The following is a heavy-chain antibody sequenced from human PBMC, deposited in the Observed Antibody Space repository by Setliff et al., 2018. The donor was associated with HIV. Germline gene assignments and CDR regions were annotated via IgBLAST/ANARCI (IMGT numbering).Heavy chain of an antibody. D-gene: IGHD6-19*01. J-gene: IGHJ4*02. V-gene: IGHV4-39*07. CDR1: GGSISSGSYY. CDR3: ARDLGAVAGYYFDY. Sequence: SETLSLTCTVSGGSISSGSYYWSWIRQPAGKGLEWIGTIYHSGTTYYNPSLKSRVTISLDTSKNQFSLKLSSVTAADTAVYYCARDLGAVAGYYFDYWGQGTLVTVSS. CDR2: IYHSGTT.